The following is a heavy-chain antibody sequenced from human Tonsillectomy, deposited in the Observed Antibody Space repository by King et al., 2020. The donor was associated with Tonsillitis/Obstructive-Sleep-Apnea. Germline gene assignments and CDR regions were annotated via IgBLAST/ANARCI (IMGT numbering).Heavy chain of an antibody. V-gene: IGHV4-59*01. Sequence: QLQESGPGLVKPSETLSLTCTVSGGSISSYYWSWIRQPPGKGLEWFGYIYYSGSTNYNPSLKSPVTISVDTSKNQFSRKLSSVTAADTAVYYCARLVYCGGDCYLLDYWGQGTLVTVSS. CDR3: ARLVYCGGDCYLLDY. CDR2: IYYSGST. J-gene: IGHJ4*02. CDR1: GGSISSYY. D-gene: IGHD2-21*01.